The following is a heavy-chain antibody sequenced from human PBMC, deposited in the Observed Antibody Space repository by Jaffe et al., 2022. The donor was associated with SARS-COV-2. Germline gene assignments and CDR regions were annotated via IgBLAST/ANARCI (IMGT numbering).Heavy chain of an antibody. CDR2: ISSSATTI. CDR1: GFSFSGYY. V-gene: IGHV3-11*01. J-gene: IGHJ4*02. Sequence: QVQLVESGGGLVKSGGSLRLSCVASGFSFSGYYMSWFRQAPGKGLEWISYISSSATTIYYADSVRGRFTIFRDNAKSSLFLQMNSLRAEDTAVYYCARDPDADNYFDYWGQGTLVTVSS. CDR3: ARDPDADNYFDY.